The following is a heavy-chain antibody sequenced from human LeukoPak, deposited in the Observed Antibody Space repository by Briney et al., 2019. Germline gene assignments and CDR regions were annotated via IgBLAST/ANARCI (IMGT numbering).Heavy chain of an antibody. D-gene: IGHD3-22*01. CDR1: GGSISSYY. V-gene: IGHV4-4*07. J-gene: IGHJ4*02. Sequence: PSETLSLTCTVSGGSISSYYWSWIRQPAGKGLEWIGRIYTSGSTNYNPSLKSRVTMSVDTSKNQFSLKLSSVTAADTAVYYCARVNSYYYDSSGYYIFDYWGQGTLVTVS. CDR2: IYTSGST. CDR3: ARVNSYYYDSSGYYIFDY.